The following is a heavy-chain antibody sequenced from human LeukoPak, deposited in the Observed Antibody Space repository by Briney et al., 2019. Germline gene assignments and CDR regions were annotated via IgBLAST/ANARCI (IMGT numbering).Heavy chain of an antibody. CDR2: LSGAGGSA. D-gene: IGHD6-19*01. CDR1: GFIFTNFA. Sequence: GGSLRLSCTASGFIFTNFAMNWVRQAPGKGLEWVSGLSGAGGSAFYADSVKGRFTISRDLSKNTLYLEVNSLRADDTAVYYCARGVGAGWYLYFDYWGQGTLVTVSS. J-gene: IGHJ4*02. CDR3: ARGVGAGWYLYFDY. V-gene: IGHV3-23*01.